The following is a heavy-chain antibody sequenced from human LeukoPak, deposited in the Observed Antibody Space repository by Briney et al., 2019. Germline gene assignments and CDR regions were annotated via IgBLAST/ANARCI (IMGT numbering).Heavy chain of an antibody. CDR3: AIGPRYSYGYGGGPRYGMDV. CDR2: IYYSGST. CDR1: GASISNGSYY. D-gene: IGHD5-18*01. J-gene: IGHJ6*02. Sequence: TPSETLSLTCTVSGASISNGSYYWGWIRQPPGKGLEWIGSIYYSGSTYYNPSLKSRVTISVDTSKNQFSLKLSSVTATDTAVYYCAIGPRYSYGYGGGPRYGMDVWGQGTTVTVSS. V-gene: IGHV4-39*07.